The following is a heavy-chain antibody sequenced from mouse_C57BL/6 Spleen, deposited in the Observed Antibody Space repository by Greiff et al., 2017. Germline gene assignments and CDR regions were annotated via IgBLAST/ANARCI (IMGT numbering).Heavy chain of an antibody. CDR2: IDPEDGET. CDR3: ARDYGSSYGYWYFDV. J-gene: IGHJ1*03. D-gene: IGHD1-1*01. CDR1: GFNIKDYY. V-gene: IGHV14-2*01. Sequence: EVQLQQSGAELVKPGASVKLSCTASGFNIKDYYMHWVKQRTEQGLEWIGRIDPEDGETKYAPKFQGKATITADTSSNTAYLQLSSLTSEDTAVYYWARDYGSSYGYWYFDVWGTGTTVTVSS.